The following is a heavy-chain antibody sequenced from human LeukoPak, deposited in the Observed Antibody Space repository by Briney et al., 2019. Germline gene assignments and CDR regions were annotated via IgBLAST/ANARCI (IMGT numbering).Heavy chain of an antibody. V-gene: IGHV4-30-4*01. Sequence: SQTLSLTCTVSGGSISSGDYYWSWIRQPPGKGLEWIGYIYNSGSTYYNPSLKSRVSISVDTSKNQFSLKLSSVTAADTAVYYCARVVDTAMVPYNWFDPWGQGTLVTVSS. CDR1: GGSISSGDYY. CDR2: IYNSGST. CDR3: ARVVDTAMVPYNWFDP. J-gene: IGHJ5*02. D-gene: IGHD5-18*01.